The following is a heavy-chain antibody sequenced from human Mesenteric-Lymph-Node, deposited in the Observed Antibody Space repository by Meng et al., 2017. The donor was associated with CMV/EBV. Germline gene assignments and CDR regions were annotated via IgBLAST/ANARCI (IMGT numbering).Heavy chain of an antibody. J-gene: IGHJ6*02. D-gene: IGHD1-7*01. CDR3: ARDRDNWNYGGYYYYGMDV. Sequence: ASVKVSCKASGYTFIRYDISWVRQAPGQGLEWKEWISTYNGNTNYAQKLQGRVTMTTDTSTSTAYMELRSLRSDDTAVYYCARDRDNWNYGGYYYYGMDVWGQGTTVTVXS. V-gene: IGHV1-18*01. CDR2: ISTYNGNT. CDR1: GYTFIRYD.